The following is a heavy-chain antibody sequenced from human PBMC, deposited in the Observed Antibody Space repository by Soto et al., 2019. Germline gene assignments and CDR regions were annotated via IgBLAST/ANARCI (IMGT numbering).Heavy chain of an antibody. J-gene: IGHJ6*02. CDR2: ISYDGSNK. V-gene: IGHV3-30*18. CDR3: AKILQLGDYAYYYYGMDV. CDR1: GFTFSSYG. D-gene: IGHD4-17*01. Sequence: QVQLVESGGGVVQPGRSLRLSCAASGFTFSSYGMHWVRQAPGKGLEWVAVISYDGSNKYYADSVKGRFTISRDNSKKRGELGVRSRGGEDTAVYYCAKILQLGDYAYYYYGMDVWGQGTTVTVSS.